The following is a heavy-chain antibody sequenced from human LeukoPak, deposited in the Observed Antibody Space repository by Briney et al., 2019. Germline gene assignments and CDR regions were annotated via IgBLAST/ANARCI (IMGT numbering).Heavy chain of an antibody. D-gene: IGHD3-16*01. CDR1: GFTFREYF. J-gene: IGHJ5*02. V-gene: IGHV3-64*01. Sequence: GGSLRLSCAGSGFTFREYFMHWVRQAPGKGLEYLSVISYNGEETYYANSVKGRFTISRDNSKNTLYLQMGSLRAEDTARDPAVGGFSGSELDLWGQGTLVTVSS. CDR3: VGGFSGSELDL. CDR2: ISYNGEET.